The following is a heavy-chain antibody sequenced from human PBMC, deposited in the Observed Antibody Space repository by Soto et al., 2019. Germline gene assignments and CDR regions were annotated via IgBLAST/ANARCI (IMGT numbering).Heavy chain of an antibody. CDR3: ARLVRERSAAKKYYYYMDV. CDR2: IYYSGST. V-gene: IGHV4-39*01. CDR1: GGSISSSSYY. J-gene: IGHJ6*03. Sequence: SETLSLTCTVSGGSISSSSYYWGWIRQPPGKGLEWIGSIYYSGSTYYNPSLKSRVTISVDTSKNQFSLKLSSVTAADTAVYYCARLVRERSAAKKYYYYMDVWGKGTTVTVSS. D-gene: IGHD1-26*01.